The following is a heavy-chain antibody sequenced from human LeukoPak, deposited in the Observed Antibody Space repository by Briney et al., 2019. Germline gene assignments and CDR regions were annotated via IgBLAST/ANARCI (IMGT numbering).Heavy chain of an antibody. CDR2: VYYSGST. D-gene: IGHD3-22*01. V-gene: IGHV4-39*01. J-gene: IGHJ4*02. CDR1: GGSVSSSTYY. CDR3: ARIRNFYDSSGYTYYFDY. Sequence: SETLSLTCTVSGGSVSSSTYYWGWIRQPPGRGLEWIGYVYYSGSTYYNPSLRSRVTISVDTSKNRFSLKLSSVTAADTSVYYCARIRNFYDSSGYTYYFDYWGQGNLVTVSS.